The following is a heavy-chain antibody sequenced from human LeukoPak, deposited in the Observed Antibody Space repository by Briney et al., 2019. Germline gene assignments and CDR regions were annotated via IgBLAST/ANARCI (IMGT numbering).Heavy chain of an antibody. D-gene: IGHD1-26*01. CDR1: GYTFTGYY. Sequence: ASVKVSCKASGYTFTGYYMHWVRQAPGQGLEWMGWNNPNSGGTNYAQKFQGRVTMTRDTSISTAYMELSRLRSDDTAVYYCARVPAGATYYYYYGMDVWGQGTTVTVSS. CDR3: ARVPAGATYYYYYGMDV. J-gene: IGHJ6*02. CDR2: NNPNSGGT. V-gene: IGHV1-2*02.